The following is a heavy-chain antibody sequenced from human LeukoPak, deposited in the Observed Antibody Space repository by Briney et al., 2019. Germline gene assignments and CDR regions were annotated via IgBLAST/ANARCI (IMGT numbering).Heavy chain of an antibody. J-gene: IGHJ4*02. V-gene: IGHV3-23*01. CDR3: AKRYCSSTSCSYFDY. Sequence: PGGSLRLSCAASGFTFSSYAMGWVRQAPGKGLEWVSLISGSGGTTYYADSVKGRFTISRDNSKNTLYLQMNSLRAEDTAVYYCAKRYCSSTSCSYFDYWGQGTLVTVSS. CDR1: GFTFSSYA. CDR2: ISGSGGTT. D-gene: IGHD2-2*01.